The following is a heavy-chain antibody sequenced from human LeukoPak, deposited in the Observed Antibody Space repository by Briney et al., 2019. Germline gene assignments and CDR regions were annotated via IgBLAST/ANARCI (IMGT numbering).Heavy chain of an antibody. CDR3: AKMIRVPPDSRAYGYAVGDY. V-gene: IGHV7-4-1*02. J-gene: IGHJ4*02. D-gene: IGHD5-18*01. CDR2: INTNSGNP. CDR1: GCTFTKYA. Sequence: ASVKVSCKASGCTFTKYAINWVRQAPGQGLEWMGWINTNSGNPTYAQGFTGRFVFSLDTSVSTAYLQISSLKAEDSAVYFCAKMIRVPPDSRAYGYAVGDYWGQGTLVTVSS.